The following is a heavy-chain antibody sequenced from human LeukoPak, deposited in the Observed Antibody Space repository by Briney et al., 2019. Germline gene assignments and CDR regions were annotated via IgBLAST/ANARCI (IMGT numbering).Heavy chain of an antibody. CDR2: FSWSSGTI. J-gene: IGHJ4*02. CDR1: GFTFADYA. CDR3: AKGGYNSRTFFDY. D-gene: IGHD5-24*01. V-gene: IGHV3-9*01. Sequence: GGSLRLSCAASGFTFADYAMHWVRQAPGKGLEWVSGFSWSSGTIAYAASVKGRFTISRGNARNSLYLQMNSLIAEDTALYYCAKGGYNSRTFFDYWGRGTLVTVSS.